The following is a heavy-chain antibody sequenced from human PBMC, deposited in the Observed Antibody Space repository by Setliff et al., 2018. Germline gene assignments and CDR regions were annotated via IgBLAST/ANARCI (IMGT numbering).Heavy chain of an antibody. D-gene: IGHD2-15*01. CDR2: IYNSGYT. CDR3: ARLVETSTWGNWFDL. J-gene: IGHJ5*02. V-gene: IGHV4-39*07. CDR1: GGSFTNTNNY. Sequence: SETLSLTCSVSGGSFTNTNNYWGWIRQPPGKGLEWIGSIYNSGYTHYKPSLQSRATISVDTSKNQFSLKLSSVTAADTAVYYCARLVETSTWGNWFDLWGQGTLVTVSS.